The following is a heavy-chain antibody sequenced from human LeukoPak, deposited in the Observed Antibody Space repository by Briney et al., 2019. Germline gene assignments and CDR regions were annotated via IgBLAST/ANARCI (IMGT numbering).Heavy chain of an antibody. CDR1: GGSISSYY. CDR2: IYYSGST. V-gene: IGHV4-59*12. D-gene: IGHD3-3*01. CDR3: ARGYYDFWSGSGGTPAFWLHPRYYFDY. Sequence: SETLSLTCTVSGGSISSYYWSWIRQPPGKGLEWIGYIYYSGSTNYNPSLKSRVTMSIDTSKNQFSLKLSSVTAADTAVYYCARGYYDFWSGSGGTPAFWLHPRYYFDYWGQGTLVTVSS. J-gene: IGHJ4*02.